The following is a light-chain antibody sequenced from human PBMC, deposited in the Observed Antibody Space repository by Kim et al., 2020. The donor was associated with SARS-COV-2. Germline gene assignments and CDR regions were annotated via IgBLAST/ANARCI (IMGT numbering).Light chain of an antibody. J-gene: IGKJ3*01. CDR1: QSVSSSY. V-gene: IGKV3-20*01. CDR3: QQYGSSPFT. Sequence: EIVLTQSPGTLSLSPGERATHSCRASQSVSSSYLAWYQQKPGQAPRLLIYGASSRATVIPDRFSGSGSGTDFTLTISRLEPEDFAVYYCQQYGSSPFTFGPGTKVDIK. CDR2: GAS.